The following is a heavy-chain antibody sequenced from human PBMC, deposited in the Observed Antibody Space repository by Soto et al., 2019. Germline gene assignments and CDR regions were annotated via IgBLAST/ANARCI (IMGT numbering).Heavy chain of an antibody. J-gene: IGHJ4*02. CDR2: IYYSGST. CDR1: GGSIGSRDYY. D-gene: IGHD1-1*01. V-gene: IGHV4-30-4*08. Sequence: SETLCHTSTVAGGSIGSRDYYRSWIRQPPGKGLEWIGYIYYSGSTYYNPSLKSRVTISVDTSKNQFSLKLSSVTAADTAVYYCARSQGEPYYFDYWGQGTLVTVSS. CDR3: ARSQGEPYYFDY.